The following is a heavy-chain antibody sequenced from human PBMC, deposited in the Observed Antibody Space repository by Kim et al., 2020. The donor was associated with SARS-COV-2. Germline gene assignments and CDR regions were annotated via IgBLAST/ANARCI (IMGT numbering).Heavy chain of an antibody. Sequence: SGPTLVNPTQTLTLTCTFSGFSLTTSGVGVGWIRQPPGKALEWLALIYWDDDKRYSPSLKSRLTITKDTSKNQVVLTMTDMDPVDTATYYCSHTTTETTLDYWGQGTLVTVSS. CDR2: IYWDDDK. V-gene: IGHV2-5*02. CDR3: SHTTTETTLDY. CDR1: GFSLTTSGVG. D-gene: IGHD4-17*01. J-gene: IGHJ4*02.